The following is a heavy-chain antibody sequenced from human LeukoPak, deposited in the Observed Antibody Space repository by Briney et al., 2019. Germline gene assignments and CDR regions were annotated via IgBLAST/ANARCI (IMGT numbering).Heavy chain of an antibody. J-gene: IGHJ2*01. D-gene: IGHD3-3*01. Sequence: SETLSLTCTVSGGSISSGSYYWSWIRQPAGKGLEWIGRIYTSGSTNYNPSLKSRVTISVDTSKNQFSLKLSSVTAADTAVYYCARSQIFGVATYWYFDLWGRGTLVTVSS. CDR2: IYTSGST. CDR3: ARSQIFGVATYWYFDL. V-gene: IGHV4-61*02. CDR1: GGSISSGSYY.